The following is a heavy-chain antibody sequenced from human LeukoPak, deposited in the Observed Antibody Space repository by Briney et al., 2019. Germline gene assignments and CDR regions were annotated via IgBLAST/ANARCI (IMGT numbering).Heavy chain of an antibody. V-gene: IGHV1-18*01. J-gene: IGHJ5*02. CDR3: ARGGSNSGVGWFDP. D-gene: IGHD6-13*01. CDR2: LSAYNGNT. CDR1: GYTFTTYG. Sequence: GASVKDSCKPSGYTFTTYGITWVRQAPGQGLEWMGWLSAYNGNTKYAQKLQGRVTMTTDTSTSTAYMELRSLRSDDTAVYYCARGGSNSGVGWFDPWGQGTLVTVSS.